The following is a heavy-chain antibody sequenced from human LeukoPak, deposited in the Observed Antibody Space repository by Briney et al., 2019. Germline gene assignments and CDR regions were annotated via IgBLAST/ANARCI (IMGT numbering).Heavy chain of an antibody. CDR2: IYYSGST. D-gene: IGHD3-22*01. Sequence: PSETLSLTCTVSGGSISSSSYYWGWIRQPPGKGLEWIGSIYYSGSTYYNPSLKSRVTISVDTSKNQFSLKLSSVTAADMAVYYCARGIYDSSGYYSRRAFDIWGQGTMVTVSS. CDR1: GGSISSSSYY. J-gene: IGHJ3*02. CDR3: ARGIYDSSGYYSRRAFDI. V-gene: IGHV4-39*07.